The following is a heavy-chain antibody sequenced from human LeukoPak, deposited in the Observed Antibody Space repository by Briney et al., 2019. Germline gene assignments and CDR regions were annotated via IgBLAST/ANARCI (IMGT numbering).Heavy chain of an antibody. J-gene: IGHJ6*02. CDR1: GFTFSSYA. CDR3: ARARPWDSSRSYYFGMDV. Sequence: GGSLRLSCAASGFTFSSYATSWVRQAQGKGLGWVSAISGRGGSTYYADSVKGRFTISRDNSKNTVYLQMISLRDEDTAVYYCARARPWDSSRSYYFGMDVWGHGTTVTVSS. CDR2: ISGRGGST. V-gene: IGHV3-23*01. D-gene: IGHD3-22*01.